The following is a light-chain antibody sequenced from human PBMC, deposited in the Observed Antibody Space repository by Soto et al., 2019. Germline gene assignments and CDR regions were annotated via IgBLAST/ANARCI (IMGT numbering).Light chain of an antibody. CDR1: QSVTSNY. Sequence: EIVLTQSPGTLSLSPGERATLSCRASQSVTSNYLGWYQQETGQSPRLLIYGASSRATGVPDRFSGGGSGTELTLTISRLEPEDFAVYYCQQYGSSPITFGQGTQLEIK. CDR3: QQYGSSPIT. V-gene: IGKV3-20*01. CDR2: GAS. J-gene: IGKJ5*01.